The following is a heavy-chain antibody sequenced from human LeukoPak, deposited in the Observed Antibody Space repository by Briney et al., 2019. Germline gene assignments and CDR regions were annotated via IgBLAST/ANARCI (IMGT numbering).Heavy chain of an antibody. J-gene: IGHJ3*02. Sequence: GGSLRLSCAASGFTFSDYYMSWIRQAPGKGLEWVSYISNSGNIIKYADSVKGRFTISRDNAKNSLYLQMNSLRAEDTAVYYCAREHLGVSAFDIWGQGTMVTVSS. D-gene: IGHD1-26*01. CDR1: GFTFSDYY. CDR3: AREHLGVSAFDI. V-gene: IGHV3-11*01. CDR2: ISNSGNII.